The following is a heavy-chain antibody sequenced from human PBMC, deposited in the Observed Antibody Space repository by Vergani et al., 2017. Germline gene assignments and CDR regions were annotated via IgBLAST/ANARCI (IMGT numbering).Heavy chain of an antibody. J-gene: IGHJ6*03. CDR1: GGSFTSYH. Sequence: QVQLQQWGGGLLKPSETLSLTCVVNGGSFTSYHWTWIRQSPGEGLEWVGDIAHTGRPDYNPSLKSRLTMSVDKSRTQFSLTLNSVTATDTAIYFCARVNTETNGHLYYYYYMDVWGQGTAVTVS. CDR3: ARVNTETNGHLYYYYYMDV. D-gene: IGHD4-11*01. V-gene: IGHV4-34*01. CDR2: IAHTGRP.